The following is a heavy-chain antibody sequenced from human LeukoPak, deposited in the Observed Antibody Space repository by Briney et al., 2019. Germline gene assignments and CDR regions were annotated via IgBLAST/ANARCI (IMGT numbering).Heavy chain of an antibody. CDR2: IYHSGST. Sequence: SETLSLTCTVYGYSISSGYYWGWIRQPPGKGLEWIGSIYHSGSTYYNPSLKSRVTISVDTSKNQFSLKLSSVTAADTAVYYCARVGYYAPYYYYMDVWGKGTTVTVSS. CDR3: ARVGYYAPYYYYMDV. J-gene: IGHJ6*03. D-gene: IGHD3-10*01. CDR1: GYSISSGYY. V-gene: IGHV4-38-2*02.